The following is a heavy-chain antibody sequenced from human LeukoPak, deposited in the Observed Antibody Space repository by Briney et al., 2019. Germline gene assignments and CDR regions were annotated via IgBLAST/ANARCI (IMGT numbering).Heavy chain of an antibody. V-gene: IGHV3-30*02. CDR1: GLTFSSYG. CDR2: IRYDGSNK. D-gene: IGHD5-18*01. Sequence: GGSLRLSCAASGLTFSSYGMHWVRQAPGKGLEWVAFIRYDGSNKYYADSVKGRFTISRDNSKNTLYLQMNSLRAEDTAVYYCAKDRVDTAPFDYWGQGTLVTVSS. CDR3: AKDRVDTAPFDY. J-gene: IGHJ4*02.